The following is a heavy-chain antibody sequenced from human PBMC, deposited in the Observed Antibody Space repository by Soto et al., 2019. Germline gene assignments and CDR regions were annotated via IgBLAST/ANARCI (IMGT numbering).Heavy chain of an antibody. D-gene: IGHD4-17*01. CDR1: GGSLSNYG. J-gene: IGHJ6*02. CDR3: ARGDATKIVVTTYDAMDV. CDR2: FILFFGTP. Sequence: QVQLVQSGAEVKKPGSSVKVSCKASGGSLSNYGISWVRQAPGQGLEWMGAFILFFGTPNYEQKFQDRVTITAYESTPTVYMEVRSLASEDTAVYYCARGDATKIVVTTYDAMDVWGQGTTVTVSS. V-gene: IGHV1-69*12.